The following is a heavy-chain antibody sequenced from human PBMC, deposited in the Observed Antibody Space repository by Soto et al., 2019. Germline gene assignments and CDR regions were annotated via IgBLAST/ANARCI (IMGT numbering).Heavy chain of an antibody. V-gene: IGHV5-51*01. CDR3: ARQPVVVPAASSDYYYGLDV. D-gene: IGHD2-2*01. CDR2: IYPGDSDT. CDR1: GYSFTSYW. J-gene: IGHJ6*02. Sequence: GESLKISCKGTGYSFTSYWIGWVRQMPGKGLEWMGIIYPGDSDTRYSPSFQGQVTISADKSISTAYLQWSSLKASDTAIYYCARQPVVVPAASSDYYYGLDVWVQGTTVTISS.